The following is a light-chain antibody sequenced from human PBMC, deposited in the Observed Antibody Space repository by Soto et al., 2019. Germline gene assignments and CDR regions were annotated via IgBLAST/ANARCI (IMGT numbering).Light chain of an antibody. V-gene: IGKV1-33*01. Sequence: DIQMTQSPSSLSASVGDRVTITCQASQDISSRLNWYQRKPGKAPKLLIYDASNLQTGVPSRFSGSGSGTDFTFTISSLQPEDIATYYCQQYDNLPITFGQGTRLEIK. CDR2: DAS. J-gene: IGKJ5*01. CDR1: QDISSR. CDR3: QQYDNLPIT.